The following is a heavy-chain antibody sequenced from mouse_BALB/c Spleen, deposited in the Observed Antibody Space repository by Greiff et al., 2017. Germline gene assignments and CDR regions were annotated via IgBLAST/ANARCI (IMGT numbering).Heavy chain of an antibody. V-gene: IGHV1-63*02. CDR2: IYPGGGYT. J-gene: IGHJ1*01. CDR3: ARRDGYPLYFDV. D-gene: IGHD2-14*01. Sequence: QVQLQQSGAELVRPGTSVKISCKASGYTFTNYWLGWVKQRPGHGLEWIGDIYPGGGYTNYNEKFKGKATLTADTSSSTAYMQLSSLTSEDSAVYFCARRDGYPLYFDVWGAGTTVTVSS. CDR1: GYTFTNYW.